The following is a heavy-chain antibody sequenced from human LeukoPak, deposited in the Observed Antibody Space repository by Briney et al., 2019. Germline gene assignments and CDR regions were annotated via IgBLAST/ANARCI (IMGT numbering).Heavy chain of an antibody. Sequence: GASVKVSCKASGYTFTGYYMHWVRQAPGQGLEWMGIINPSGGGTTYAPKFQGRVTMTRDTSTSTVYMELSSLGSEDTAVYSCATSPQLGITTYLDNWGQGTLVTVSS. J-gene: IGHJ4*02. CDR3: ATSPQLGITTYLDN. D-gene: IGHD7-27*01. CDR1: GYTFTGYY. V-gene: IGHV1-46*01. CDR2: INPSGGGT.